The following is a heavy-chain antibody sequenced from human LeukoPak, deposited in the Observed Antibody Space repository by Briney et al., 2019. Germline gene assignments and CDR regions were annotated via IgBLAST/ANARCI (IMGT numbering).Heavy chain of an antibody. D-gene: IGHD5-24*01. J-gene: IGHJ4*02. CDR2: INTSGGST. CDR3: ARDGGDGYNTD. V-gene: IGHV1-46*01. Sequence: GASVKVSCTASGYTFTNYYIHWVRQAPGQGLEWMGIINTSGGSTSYAQKFQGRVIMTRDTSTSTVYMELSSLRSEDTAVYYCARDGGDGYNTDWGQGTLVTVSS. CDR1: GYTFTNYY.